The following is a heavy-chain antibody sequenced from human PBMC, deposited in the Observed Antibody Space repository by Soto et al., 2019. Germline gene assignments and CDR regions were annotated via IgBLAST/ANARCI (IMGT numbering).Heavy chain of an antibody. V-gene: IGHV3-23*01. CDR1: GVIFSNYA. Sequence: SGGSLRLPCAASGVIFSNYAMSWVRKASGKGLEWVSSISSSGSNTYYADFVKGRFTISRDNSKNTLYLQMNSLRAEDTALYYCARGPVSNDHYFDYWGQGALVTVSS. J-gene: IGHJ4*02. D-gene: IGHD3-16*01. CDR3: ARGPVSNDHYFDY. CDR2: ISSSGSNT.